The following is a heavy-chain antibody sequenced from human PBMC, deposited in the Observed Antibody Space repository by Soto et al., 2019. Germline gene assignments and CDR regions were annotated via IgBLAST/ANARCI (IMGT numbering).Heavy chain of an antibody. J-gene: IGHJ6*02. V-gene: IGHV1-18*04. CDR3: ARGNWNYDYYYGMDI. CDR2: ISAYNDHT. D-gene: IGHD1-1*01. Sequence: GXSXKVSFKASGYAXTSFGIPVVRQAPGQGLEWMGWISAYNDHTNYAKKFQDRVTITTDTSTRKAHMELRSLRSEDTAVYYCARGNWNYDYYYGMDIWGQGTTATVSS. CDR1: GYAXTSFG.